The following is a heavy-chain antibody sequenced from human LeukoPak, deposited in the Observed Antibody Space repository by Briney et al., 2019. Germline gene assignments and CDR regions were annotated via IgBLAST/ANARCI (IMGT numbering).Heavy chain of an antibody. CDR2: ISSSSSYI. D-gene: IGHD6-6*01. Sequence: TSGGSLRLSCAASGFTFSSYSMNWVRQAPGKGLEWVSSISSSSSYIYYADSVKGRSTISRDNAKNSLYLQMNSLRAEDTAVYYCARVLAAQDYFFDYWGQGTLVTVSS. CDR3: ARVLAAQDYFFDY. CDR1: GFTFSSYS. V-gene: IGHV3-21*01. J-gene: IGHJ4*02.